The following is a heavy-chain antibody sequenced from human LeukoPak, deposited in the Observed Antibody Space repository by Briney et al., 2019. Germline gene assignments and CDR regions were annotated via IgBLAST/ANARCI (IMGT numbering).Heavy chain of an antibody. CDR2: IYHSGST. D-gene: IGHD3-10*01. V-gene: IGHV4-38-2*02. CDR3: ARHAGILWFGELGWFDP. J-gene: IGHJ5*02. CDR1: GYSISSGYY. Sequence: SETLSLPCTVSGYSISSGYYWGWIRQPPGKGLEWIGSIYHSGSTYYNPSLKSRVTISVDTSKNQFSLKLSSVTAADTAVYYCARHAGILWFGELGWFDPWGQGTLVTVSS.